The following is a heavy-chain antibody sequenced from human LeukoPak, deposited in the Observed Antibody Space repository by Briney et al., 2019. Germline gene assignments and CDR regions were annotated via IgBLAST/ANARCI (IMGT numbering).Heavy chain of an antibody. Sequence: PSETLSLTCTVSGGSISSSSYYWGWIRQPPGKGLEWIGSIYYSGSTYYNPSLKSRVTISVDTSKNQFSLRLSSVTAADTAVYFCAREVAAAGTPTFDYWGQGILVTVSS. CDR2: IYYSGST. CDR3: AREVAAAGTPTFDY. J-gene: IGHJ4*02. V-gene: IGHV4-39*07. D-gene: IGHD6-13*01. CDR1: GGSISSSSYY.